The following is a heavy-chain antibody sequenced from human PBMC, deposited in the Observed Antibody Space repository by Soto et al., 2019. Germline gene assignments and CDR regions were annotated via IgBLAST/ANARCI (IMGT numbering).Heavy chain of an antibody. CDR1: GFSLIRSA. CDR3: AAGRYYDFWSRPYEGMDV. V-gene: IGHV1-58*01. CDR2: IVVGSGNT. J-gene: IGHJ6*02. Sequence: SVKVSCKASGFSLIRSAVQWVRQARGQRLEWIGWIVVGSGNTNNAQKFQARVSITRDVSTNTASMELSSLRSEDTAVYYCAAGRYYDFWSRPYEGMDVWGQGTPVTVSS. D-gene: IGHD3-3*01.